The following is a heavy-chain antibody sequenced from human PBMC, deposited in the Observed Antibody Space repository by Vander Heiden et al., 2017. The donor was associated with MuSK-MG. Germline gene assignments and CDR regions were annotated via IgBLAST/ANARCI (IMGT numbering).Heavy chain of an antibody. CDR2: ISYDGSNK. V-gene: IGHV3-30-3*01. J-gene: IGHJ4*02. D-gene: IGHD3-10*01. Sequence: QVQLVESGGGVVQPGRSLRLSCAASGFTFSSYAMHWVRQAPGKGLEWVAVISYDGSNKYYADSVKGRFTISRDNSKNTLYLQMNSLRAEDTAVYYCASTCRGSLDYWGQGTLVTVSS. CDR3: ASTCRGSLDY. CDR1: GFTFSSYA.